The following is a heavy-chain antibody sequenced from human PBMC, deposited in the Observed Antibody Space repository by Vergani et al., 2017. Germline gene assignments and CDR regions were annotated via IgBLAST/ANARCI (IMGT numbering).Heavy chain of an antibody. Sequence: QVQLVQSGAEVKKPGASVKVSCKASGYTFTSYGISWVRQAPGQGLEWMGWISAYNGNTNYAQTLQGRGTMTTDTSTSTAYMELRSLRSDDTAVYYCARESMVRGEYDAFDIWGQGTMVTVSS. CDR3: ARESMVRGEYDAFDI. J-gene: IGHJ3*02. V-gene: IGHV1-18*01. CDR2: ISAYNGNT. CDR1: GYTFTSYG. D-gene: IGHD3-10*01.